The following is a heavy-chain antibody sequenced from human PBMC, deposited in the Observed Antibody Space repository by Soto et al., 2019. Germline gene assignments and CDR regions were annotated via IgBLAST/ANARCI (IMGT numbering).Heavy chain of an antibody. V-gene: IGHV1-46*01. CDR2: INPSGGST. Sequence: VKVSCKASGYTFTSYYMHWVRQAPGQGLEWMGIINPSGGSTSYAQKFQGRVTMTRDTSTSTVYMELSSLRSEDTAVYYCARYYYDSSGYSPGFDYWGQGTLVTVSS. D-gene: IGHD3-22*01. J-gene: IGHJ4*02. CDR3: ARYYYDSSGYSPGFDY. CDR1: GYTFTSYY.